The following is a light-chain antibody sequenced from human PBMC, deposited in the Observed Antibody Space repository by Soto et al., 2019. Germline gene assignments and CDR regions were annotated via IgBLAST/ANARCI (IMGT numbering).Light chain of an antibody. Sequence: EIVLTQSPATLSLSPGERATLSCRASQSVNTFLVWYQQRPGQAPRLLIHDASHRAAGIPARFSGSGFGTDFTLTISSLEPEDAAVYSCQQRSNWPPITFGHGTRLEIK. J-gene: IGKJ5*01. CDR3: QQRSNWPPIT. CDR2: DAS. V-gene: IGKV3-11*01. CDR1: QSVNTF.